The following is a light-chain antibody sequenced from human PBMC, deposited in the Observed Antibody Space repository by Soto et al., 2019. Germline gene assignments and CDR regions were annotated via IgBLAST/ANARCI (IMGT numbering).Light chain of an antibody. CDR1: SGHSSYA. Sequence: QSVLTQSPSASASLGASVKLTCTLSSGHSSYAIAWHQQQPEKGPRYLMKLNSDGSHSKGDGIPDRFSGSSSGAERYLTISNLQSEGEADYYCQTWGTGEVFGGGTKLTVL. CDR2: LNSDGSH. V-gene: IGLV4-69*01. CDR3: QTWGTGEV. J-gene: IGLJ2*01.